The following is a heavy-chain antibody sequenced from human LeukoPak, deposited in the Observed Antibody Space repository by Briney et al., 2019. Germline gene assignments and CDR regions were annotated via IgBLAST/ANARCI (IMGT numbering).Heavy chain of an antibody. CDR1: GFTFSSYS. Sequence: PGGSLRLSCAASGFTFSSYSMNWVRQAPGKGLEWVSYISSSSSTMYYADSVKGRFTISRDNAKNSLYLQINSLRAEDTAVYYCARGYYYDISGYYRNPHFDYWGQGTLVTVSS. D-gene: IGHD3-22*01. CDR2: ISSSSSTM. J-gene: IGHJ4*02. CDR3: ARGYYYDISGYYRNPHFDY. V-gene: IGHV3-48*01.